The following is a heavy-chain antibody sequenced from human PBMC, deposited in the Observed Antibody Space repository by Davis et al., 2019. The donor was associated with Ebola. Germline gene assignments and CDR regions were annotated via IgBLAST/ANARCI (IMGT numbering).Heavy chain of an antibody. CDR2: IKEDGSEK. D-gene: IGHD4-17*01. CDR1: GFISSSLW. J-gene: IGHJ6*04. Sequence: ESLMIPCAASGFISSSLWLSWVRPAPGKGLELVAKIKEDGSEKLEVDSVKGRFTISRDNAKDSLYLQVNSLRAEDTAIYYCAKGNCAKRNGDYMIRHGMDAWGRRTAVTVSS. V-gene: IGHV3-7*03. CDR3: AKGNCAKRNGDYMIRHGMDA.